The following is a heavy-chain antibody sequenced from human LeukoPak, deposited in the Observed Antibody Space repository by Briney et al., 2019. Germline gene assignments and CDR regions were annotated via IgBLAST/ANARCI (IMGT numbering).Heavy chain of an antibody. Sequence: PSETLSLTCAVSGDSMSSSDSYWAWIRQPPGKGLEWIGYIYYSGSTNYNPSLKSRVTISVDTSKNQFSLKLSSVTSADTAVYYCARDQGSTGDWFDPWGQGTLVTVSS. D-gene: IGHD1-14*01. J-gene: IGHJ5*02. CDR2: IYYSGST. V-gene: IGHV4-61*08. CDR3: ARDQGSTGDWFDP. CDR1: GDSMSSSDSY.